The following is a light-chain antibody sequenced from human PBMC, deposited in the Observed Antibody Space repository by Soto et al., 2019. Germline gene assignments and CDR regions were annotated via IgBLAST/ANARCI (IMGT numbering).Light chain of an antibody. V-gene: IGLV1-44*01. CDR2: NSY. Sequence: QSVLTQPPSASGTPGQRVTISCSGSSSNIGSKTVNWYQQLPGTVPKLLIYNSYQRPSGVPDRFSGSKSGTSASLAISGLQSEDEADYYCAAWDASPNGYVFRAGTKVTVL. CDR3: AAWDASPNGYV. J-gene: IGLJ1*01. CDR1: SSNIGSKT.